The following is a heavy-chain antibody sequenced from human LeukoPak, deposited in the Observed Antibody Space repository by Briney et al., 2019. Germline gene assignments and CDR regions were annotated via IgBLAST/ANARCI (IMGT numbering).Heavy chain of an antibody. D-gene: IGHD3-10*01. CDR3: ASKRGLWFGETDY. CDR1: EFTFSTYA. J-gene: IGHJ4*02. V-gene: IGHV3-23*01. CDR2: INYGGDTT. Sequence: PGGSLRLSCAASEFTFSTYAMSWVRQAPGRGLEWVSSINYGGDTTYYADSVKGRFTISRDNSKNTLYLQMNSLRAEDTAVYYCASKRGLWFGETDYWGQGTLVTVSS.